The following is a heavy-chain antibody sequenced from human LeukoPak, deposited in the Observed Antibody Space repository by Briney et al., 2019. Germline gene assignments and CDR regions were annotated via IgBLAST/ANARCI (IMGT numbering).Heavy chain of an antibody. J-gene: IGHJ4*02. D-gene: IGHD4-23*01. V-gene: IGHV4-34*01. CDR1: GGSFSGYY. Sequence: PSETLSLTCAVYGGSFSGYYWSWIRQPPGNGLECSGEINHSGSTNYNPSLKSRVTISVDTSKNQFSLKLSSVTAADTAVYYCARHDPPGGNHRYYFDYWGQGTLVTVSS. CDR2: INHSGST. CDR3: ARHDPPGGNHRYYFDY.